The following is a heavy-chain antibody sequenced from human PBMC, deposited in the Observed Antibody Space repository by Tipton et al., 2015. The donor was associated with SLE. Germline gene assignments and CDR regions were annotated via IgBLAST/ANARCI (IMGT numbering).Heavy chain of an antibody. D-gene: IGHD2-21*01. J-gene: IGHJ3*02. V-gene: IGHV3-23*01. CDR2: ISGGGGST. CDR1: GFTFSSYA. CDR3: ARVRIVDDAFDI. Sequence: SLRLSCAASGFTFSSYAMAWVRQSPGKGLEWVSLISGGGGSTHYADSVRGRFTISRDNAKNSLYLQMNSLRAEDTAVYYCARVRIVDDAFDIWGQGTMVTVSS.